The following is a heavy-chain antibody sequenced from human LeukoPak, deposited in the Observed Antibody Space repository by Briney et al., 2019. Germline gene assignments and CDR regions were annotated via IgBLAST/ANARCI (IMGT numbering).Heavy chain of an antibody. J-gene: IGHJ4*02. CDR3: ASSLFRGYCYDSSGYYPLDY. D-gene: IGHD3-22*01. CDR2: IYHSGST. V-gene: IGHV4-38-2*02. CDR1: GYSISSGYY. Sequence: SETLSLTCTVSGYSISSGYYWGWIRQPPGKGLEWIGSIYHSGSTYYNPSLKSRVTISVDTSKNQFSLKLSSVTAADTAVYYCASSLFRGYCYDSSGYYPLDYWGQGTLVTVSS.